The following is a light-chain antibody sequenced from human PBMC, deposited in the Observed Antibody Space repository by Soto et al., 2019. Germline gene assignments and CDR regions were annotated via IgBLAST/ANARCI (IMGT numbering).Light chain of an antibody. CDR1: RSDIGSNF. Sequence: SVLSQPPSASGTPGQTVIISCSGSRSDIGSNFVNWYQHLPGTAPKLLIYNSNQRPSGVPDRFSGSKSGTSASLAISGLQSEDEADYYCAAWDDSLTGPVFGTGTKVTAL. J-gene: IGLJ1*01. V-gene: IGLV1-44*01. CDR3: AAWDDSLTGPV. CDR2: NSN.